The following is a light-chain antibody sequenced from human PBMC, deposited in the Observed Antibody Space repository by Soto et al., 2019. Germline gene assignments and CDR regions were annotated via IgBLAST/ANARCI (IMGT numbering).Light chain of an antibody. J-gene: IGKJ1*01. Sequence: EVVMMQAPATLSVSTGERATLSCRPSQRVHSNLAWYQQIPGQTPRLLLYGASSRATRVPHRLSGSGSGTVFTLSIRSPDPEAFGAYSCHKHGRSPRMLGQGTTG. CDR3: HKHGRSPRM. CDR2: GAS. CDR1: QRVHSN. V-gene: IGKV3D-15*02.